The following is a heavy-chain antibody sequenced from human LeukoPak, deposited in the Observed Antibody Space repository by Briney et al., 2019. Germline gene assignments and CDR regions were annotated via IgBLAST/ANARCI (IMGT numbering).Heavy chain of an antibody. CDR2: IESSGGTI. CDR1: GFTFSDYY. Sequence: PGGSLRLSCAASGFTFSDYYMSWIRQAPGKGLEWVSYIESSGGTIYYADSVKGRFTISRDNAKNSLYLQMNSLKAEDTAVYYCARDHPSRCCSSTSCYMDAFDIWGQGTMVTVSS. V-gene: IGHV3-11*04. CDR3: ARDHPSRCCSSTSCYMDAFDI. J-gene: IGHJ3*02. D-gene: IGHD2-2*02.